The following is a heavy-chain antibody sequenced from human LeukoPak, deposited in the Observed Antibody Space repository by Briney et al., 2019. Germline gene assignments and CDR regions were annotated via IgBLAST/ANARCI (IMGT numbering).Heavy chain of an antibody. CDR1: GGTFSSSA. D-gene: IGHD3-10*01. CDR2: IIPIFGTA. CDR3: AREGNYYCYMDV. J-gene: IGHJ6*03. V-gene: IGHV1-69*05. Sequence: SVKVSCKASGGTFSSSAISWVGQAPGQGLEWMGGIIPIFGTANYAQKFQGRVTITTDESTSTAYMELSSLRSEDTAVYYCAREGNYYCYMDVWAKGPRSPSP.